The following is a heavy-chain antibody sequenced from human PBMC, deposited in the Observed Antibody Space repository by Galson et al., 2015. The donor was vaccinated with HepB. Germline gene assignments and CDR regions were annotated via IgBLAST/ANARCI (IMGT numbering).Heavy chain of an antibody. Sequence: SLRLSCAASGFSFTRYAMTWVRQAPGKGLEWVSSLTSSGGNSYYTDSVNGRFTVSRDNSKNTLLLQLNSLIAEDTAMYFCAKDGILVANNPYHFHYWGQGTLVTVSS. CDR3: AKDGILVANNPYHFHY. D-gene: IGHD2-15*01. CDR2: LTSSGGNS. CDR1: GFSFTRYA. J-gene: IGHJ4*02. V-gene: IGHV3-23*01.